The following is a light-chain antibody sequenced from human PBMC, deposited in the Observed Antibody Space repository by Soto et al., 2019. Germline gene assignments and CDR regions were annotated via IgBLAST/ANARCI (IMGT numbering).Light chain of an antibody. Sequence: QSVLTQPASVSGSPGQSITISCTGTSSDVGGYNYVSWYQQHPGKAPKLMIYDVSNRPSGVSNRSSGSKSGNTASLTISGLQAEDEADYYCSSYTSSRKVFGTGTKVTVL. CDR2: DVS. CDR1: SSDVGGYNY. J-gene: IGLJ1*01. V-gene: IGLV2-14*01. CDR3: SSYTSSRKV.